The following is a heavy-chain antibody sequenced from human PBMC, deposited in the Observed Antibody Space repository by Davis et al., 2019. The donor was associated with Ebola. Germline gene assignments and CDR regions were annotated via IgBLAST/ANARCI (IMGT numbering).Heavy chain of an antibody. D-gene: IGHD3-16*01. CDR3: ARDLQFGELGMDV. CDR1: GYTFTSYG. CDR2: IIPIFGTA. J-gene: IGHJ6*04. Sequence: SVKVSCKASGYTFTSYGISWVRQAPGQGLEWMGGIIPIFGTANYAQKFQGRVTITADESTSTAYMELSSLRSEDTAVYYCARDLQFGELGMDVWGKGTTVTVSS. V-gene: IGHV1-69*13.